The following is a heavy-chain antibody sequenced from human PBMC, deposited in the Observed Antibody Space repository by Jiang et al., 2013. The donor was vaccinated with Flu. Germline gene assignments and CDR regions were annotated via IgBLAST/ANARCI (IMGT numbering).Heavy chain of an antibody. CDR3: ARVGLELLFPGNWFDP. CDR2: INHSGST. V-gene: IGHV4-34*01. J-gene: IGHJ5*02. CDR1: GGSFSGYY. Sequence: VYGGSFSGYYWSWIRQPPGKGLEWIGEINHSGSTNYNPSLKSRVTISVDTSKNQFSLKLSSVTAADTAVYYCARVGLELLFPGNWFDPWGQGTLVTVSS. D-gene: IGHD1-7*01.